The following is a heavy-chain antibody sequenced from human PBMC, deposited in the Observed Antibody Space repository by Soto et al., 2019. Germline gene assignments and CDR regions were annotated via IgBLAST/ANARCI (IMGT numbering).Heavy chain of an antibody. V-gene: IGHV1-18*01. CDR3: ARDWYCSGGRFLDLFDI. J-gene: IGHJ3*02. D-gene: IGHD2-15*01. CDR2: ISGYNGNT. Sequence: GASVKVSCKASGYTFTSYGISWVRQAPGQGLEWMGWISGYNGNTNLAQKLQGRVTMTTDTPTSTAFMELRSLRSDDTAVYYCARDWYCSGGRFLDLFDIWGQGTMVTVSS. CDR1: GYTFTSYG.